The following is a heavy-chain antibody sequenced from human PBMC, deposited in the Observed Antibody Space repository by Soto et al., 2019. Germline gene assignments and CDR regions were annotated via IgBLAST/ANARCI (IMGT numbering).Heavy chain of an antibody. CDR2: IYPGDSDT. CDR3: ARLRAIAVAGGVFDY. D-gene: IGHD6-19*01. Sequence: GESLKISCKGSGYSFTSYWIGWVRQMPGKGLEWMGIIYPGDSDTRYSPSFQGQVTISADKSISTAYLQWSSLKASDTAMYYCARLRAIAVAGGVFDYWGQGTLVTVSS. J-gene: IGHJ4*02. CDR1: GYSFTSYW. V-gene: IGHV5-51*01.